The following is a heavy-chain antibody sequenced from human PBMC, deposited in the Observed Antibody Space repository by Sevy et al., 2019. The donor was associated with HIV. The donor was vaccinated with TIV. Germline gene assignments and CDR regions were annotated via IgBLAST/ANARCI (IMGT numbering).Heavy chain of an antibody. J-gene: IGHJ4*02. Sequence: ASVKVSCKTSGYTFTSYDINWVRQATGQGLEWMGWMSPKSGNTGYAQKFQGRLTMTRNTSISTAYMELSSLRSDDTAVYYCARAGSGWYDHYFDDWDQGTLVTVSS. CDR3: ARAGSGWYDHYFDD. V-gene: IGHV1-8*01. CDR2: MSPKSGNT. D-gene: IGHD6-19*01. CDR1: GYTFTSYD.